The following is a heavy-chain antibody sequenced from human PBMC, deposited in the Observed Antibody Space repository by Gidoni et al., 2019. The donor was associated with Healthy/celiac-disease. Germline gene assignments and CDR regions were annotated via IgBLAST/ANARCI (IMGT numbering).Heavy chain of an antibody. V-gene: IGHV4-39*01. J-gene: IGHJ6*03. CDR1: GGALSSSSYY. CDR2: IYYSGST. Sequence: QLQLQESGPGLVKPSETLSLTCTVAGGALSSSSYYWGWIRQPPGKGLEWIGNIYYSGSTYYNPSLKSRVTISVDTSKNQFSLKLNSVTAADTAVYYCAGKSYYYYYMDVWGKGTTVTVSS. CDR3: AGKSYYYYYMDV.